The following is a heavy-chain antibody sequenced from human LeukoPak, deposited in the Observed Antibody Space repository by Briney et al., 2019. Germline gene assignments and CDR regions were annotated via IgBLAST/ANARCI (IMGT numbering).Heavy chain of an antibody. CDR1: GFTFSSYA. V-gene: IGHV3-7*03. CDR3: ARDEDYSGNSDY. J-gene: IGHJ4*02. CDR2: IKQDGNER. D-gene: IGHD4-23*01. Sequence: GGSLRLSCAASGFTFSSYAMHWVRQTPGKGLEWVANIKQDGNERYYVDSVKGRFTISRDNTENSLFLQMNSLRADDTAVYYCARDEDYSGNSDYWGQGTLVTVSS.